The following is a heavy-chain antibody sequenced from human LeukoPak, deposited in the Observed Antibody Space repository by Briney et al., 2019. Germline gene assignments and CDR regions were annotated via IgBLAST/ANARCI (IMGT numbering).Heavy chain of an antibody. V-gene: IGHV4-39*01. CDR3: ARQGYCSSDSCYSSDWFDP. CDR1: GFAFSSYW. Sequence: SGGSLRLSCAASGFAFSSYWMSWVRQPPGKGLEWIGSIYYSGSTYYNPSLKSRVTISVDTSKNQFSLKLSSVTAADTAVYYCARQGYCSSDSCYSSDWFDPWGQGTLVTVSS. CDR2: IYYSGST. D-gene: IGHD2-2*01. J-gene: IGHJ5*02.